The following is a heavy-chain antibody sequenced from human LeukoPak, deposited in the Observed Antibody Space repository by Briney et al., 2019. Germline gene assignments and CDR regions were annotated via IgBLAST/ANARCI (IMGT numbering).Heavy chain of an antibody. Sequence: ASVKVSCKASGYTFTSYDINWVRQATGQGLEWMGWMNPNSGNTGYAQKFQGRVTMTRNTSISTAYMELSSLRSEDTAVYYCARGRRDYDYIWGSYRFAPVDYWGPGNLVTVSS. CDR1: GYTFTSYD. J-gene: IGHJ4*02. CDR3: ARGRRDYDYIWGSYRFAPVDY. CDR2: MNPNSGNT. D-gene: IGHD3-16*02. V-gene: IGHV1-8*01.